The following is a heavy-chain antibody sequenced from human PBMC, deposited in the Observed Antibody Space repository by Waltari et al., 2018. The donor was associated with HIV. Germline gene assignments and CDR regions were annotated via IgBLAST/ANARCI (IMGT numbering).Heavy chain of an antibody. CDR2: LDPTTGGP. J-gene: IGHJ4*02. D-gene: IGHD6-19*01. CDR1: GYTFTDYY. Sequence: QVQLVQSGAEVKKPGASVKRSCKATGYTFTDYYVHWVRQSPGQGLEWMGWLDPTTGGPNYARKFQARVTMTRDTSISTAYMELDRLTSDDTAVYYCARDISSGWYYLRFWGQGTLLTVSS. V-gene: IGHV1-2*02. CDR3: ARDISSGWYYLRF.